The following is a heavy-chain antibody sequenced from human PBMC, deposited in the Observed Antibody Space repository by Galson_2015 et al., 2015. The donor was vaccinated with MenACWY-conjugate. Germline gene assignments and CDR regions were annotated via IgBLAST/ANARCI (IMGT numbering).Heavy chain of an antibody. CDR2: IYWDDDK. D-gene: IGHD2-2*01. Sequence: PALVKPTQPLTLTCTFSGFSLRTSRVGVGWIRQPPGQALEWFSLIYWDDDKRYSPSLKSRLTITKDTSKNQVVLSMTNMDPVDTATYYCAHSPYCSTTSCYAARAFDVWGQGTVVTVSS. CDR1: GFSLRTSRVG. V-gene: IGHV2-5*02. CDR3: AHSPYCSTTSCYAARAFDV. J-gene: IGHJ3*01.